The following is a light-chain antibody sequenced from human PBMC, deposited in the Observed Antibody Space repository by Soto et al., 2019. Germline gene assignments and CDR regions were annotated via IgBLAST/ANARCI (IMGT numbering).Light chain of an antibody. CDR2: YDS. Sequence: SYELTQPPSVSLAPGKTARITCGGNNIGSKSVHGYQQKPGQAPVLVIYYDSDRPSGIPERFSGSNSGNTATLTISRVEAGDEADYYCQVWDSSSDHVVFGGGTKLTVL. CDR3: QVWDSSSDHVV. J-gene: IGLJ2*01. V-gene: IGLV3-21*04. CDR1: NIGSKS.